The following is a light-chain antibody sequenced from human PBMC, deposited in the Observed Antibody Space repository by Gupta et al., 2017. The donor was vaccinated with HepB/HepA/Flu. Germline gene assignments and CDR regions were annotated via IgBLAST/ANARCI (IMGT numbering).Light chain of an antibody. CDR3: SSYTSSSTLV. V-gene: IGLV2-14*03. CDR2: DVS. Sequence: QSALTQPASVSGPPGPSITISWTGTSSDVGGYNYVSWYQQHPGKAPKLMIFDVSKRPAGVANRFSGSKSGNTASLTISGRQAEDEADYYCSSYTSSSTLVFGGGTKLTVL. CDR1: SSDVGGYNY. J-gene: IGLJ3*02.